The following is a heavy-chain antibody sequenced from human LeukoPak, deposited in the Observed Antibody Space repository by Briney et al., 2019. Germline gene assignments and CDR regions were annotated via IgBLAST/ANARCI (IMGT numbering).Heavy chain of an antibody. J-gene: IGHJ4*02. D-gene: IGHD5-18*01. V-gene: IGHV3-66*01. Sequence: QPGGPLRLSCTASGFTFGDYAISGVRQAPGKGLEGVSIIYSDGTTYYGDSVEGRFTISRDNSKNSLYLQMNSLRAEDTAVYYCARDPGYNYGFDYWGQGTLVTVSS. CDR3: ARDPGYNYGFDY. CDR2: IYSDGTT. CDR1: GFTFGDYA.